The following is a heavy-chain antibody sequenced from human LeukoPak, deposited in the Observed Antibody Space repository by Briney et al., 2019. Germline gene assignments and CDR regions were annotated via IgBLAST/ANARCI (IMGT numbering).Heavy chain of an antibody. Sequence: GGSLRLSCAASGFTFSSYGMHWVRQAPGKGLEWVANIKQDGSEKYYADSVKGRFTISRDNSKNTLYLQMNSLRAEDTAVYYCATSPLYDFWSGYPYNCFAPWGQGPLVTVSS. CDR2: IKQDGSEK. CDR1: GFTFSSYG. V-gene: IGHV3-30*02. D-gene: IGHD3-3*01. J-gene: IGHJ5*02. CDR3: ATSPLYDFWSGYPYNCFAP.